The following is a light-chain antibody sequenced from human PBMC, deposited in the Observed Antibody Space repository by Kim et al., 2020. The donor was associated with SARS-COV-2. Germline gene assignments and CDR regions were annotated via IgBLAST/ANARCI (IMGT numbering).Light chain of an antibody. V-gene: IGLV2-8*01. CDR3: NSYAGSNNHYV. J-gene: IGLJ1*01. CDR1: SSDVGGYNY. CDR2: EVS. Sequence: QSVLTQPPSASGSPGQSVTISCTGTSSDVGGYNYVSWYQQHPGKAPKLMIYEVSKRPSGVPDRFSGSKSGNTASLTVSGLQAEDEADYYCNSYAGSNNHYVLGTGTKLTVL.